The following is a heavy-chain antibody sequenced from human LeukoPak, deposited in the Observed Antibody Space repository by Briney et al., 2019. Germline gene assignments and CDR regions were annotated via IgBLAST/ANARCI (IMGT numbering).Heavy chain of an antibody. V-gene: IGHV1-8*01. CDR2: MNPNSGNT. Sequence: VKVSCKASGYTFTSYDINWVRQATGQGLEWMGWMNPNSGNTGSAQRFQGRVTMTRDTSISTAYMELSSLRSEDTAVYYCARGPLVRLPSSFDPWGQGTLVTVSS. D-gene: IGHD3-16*02. CDR3: ARGPLVRLPSSFDP. CDR1: GYTFTSYD. J-gene: IGHJ5*02.